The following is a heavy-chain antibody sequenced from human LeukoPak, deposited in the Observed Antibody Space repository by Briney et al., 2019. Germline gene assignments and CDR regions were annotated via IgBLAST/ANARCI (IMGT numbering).Heavy chain of an antibody. CDR3: ARPKYAYYFDY. Sequence: SETLSLTCAVYGGSFSGYYWSWIRQPPGKGLEWIGEINHSGSTNYNPSLKSRVTISVDTSKNQFSLKLSSVTAADTAVYYCARPKYAYYFDYWGQGTLVTVSS. J-gene: IGHJ4*02. CDR1: GGSFSGYY. V-gene: IGHV4-34*01. CDR2: INHSGST. D-gene: IGHD2-2*01.